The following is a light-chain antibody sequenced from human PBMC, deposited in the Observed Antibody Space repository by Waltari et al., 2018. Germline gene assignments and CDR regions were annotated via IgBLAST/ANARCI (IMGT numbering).Light chain of an antibody. V-gene: IGLV1-44*01. CDR3: AAWDDSLNGVV. CDR2: SNN. J-gene: IGLJ2*01. CDR1: SPNNGSNP. Sequence: QSVLTQPPSASGTPGQRVPISCSGSSPNNGSNPLNWYQQLPGTAPKPPIYSNNQRPSGVPDRFSGSKSGTSASLAISGLQSEDEADYYCAAWDDSLNGVVFGGGTKLTVL.